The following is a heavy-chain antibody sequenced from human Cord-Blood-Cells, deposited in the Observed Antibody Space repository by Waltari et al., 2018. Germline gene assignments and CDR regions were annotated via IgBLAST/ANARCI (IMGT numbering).Heavy chain of an antibody. Sequence: QVQLVQSGAEVKKPGASVKVSCKASGYTFTGYYMHWVRQAPGQGLEWMGWINPNGVGTNETQKFQGWVTMTRDTSISTAYMELSRLRSDDTAVYYCATIAAAGAEYFQHWGQGTLVTVSS. D-gene: IGHD6-13*01. V-gene: IGHV1-2*04. CDR1: GYTFTGYY. J-gene: IGHJ1*01. CDR3: ATIAAAGAEYFQH. CDR2: INPNGVGT.